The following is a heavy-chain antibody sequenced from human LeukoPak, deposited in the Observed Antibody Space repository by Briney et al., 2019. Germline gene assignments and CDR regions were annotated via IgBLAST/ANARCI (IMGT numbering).Heavy chain of an antibody. CDR3: ASGARWLQFGY. D-gene: IGHD5-24*01. CDR2: INHSGST. J-gene: IGHJ4*02. V-gene: IGHV4-34*01. CDR1: GGSFSGYY. Sequence: SETLSLTCAVYGGSFSGYYWSWIRQPPGKGLEWIGEINHSGSTNYNPSLKSRVTISVDTSKNQFSLKLGSVTAADTAAYYCASGARWLQFGYWGQGTLVTVSS.